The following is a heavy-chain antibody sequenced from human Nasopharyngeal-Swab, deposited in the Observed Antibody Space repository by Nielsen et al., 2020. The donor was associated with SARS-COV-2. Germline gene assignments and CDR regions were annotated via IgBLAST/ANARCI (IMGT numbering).Heavy chain of an antibody. J-gene: IGHJ4*02. CDR2: FSFDGSTT. Sequence: GESLKISCAASGFTFSTYAMHWVRQAPGKGLEWVAVFSFDGSTTFYADSVRGRFAISRDTSKNTLYLQMDSLRPEDTAVYYCAREGGHYGSGSFFDSWGQGTLVTVSS. CDR1: GFTFSTYA. CDR3: AREGGHYGSGSFFDS. D-gene: IGHD3-10*01. V-gene: IGHV3-30*09.